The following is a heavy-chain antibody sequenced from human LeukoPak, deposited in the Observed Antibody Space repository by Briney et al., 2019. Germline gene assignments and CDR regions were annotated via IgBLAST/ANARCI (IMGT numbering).Heavy chain of an antibody. CDR1: GYTLTELS. CDR3: ALVGATSYGMDV. Sequence: ASVKVSCKVSGYTLTELSMHSVRQAPGKGLEWMGGFDPEDGETIYAQKFQGRVTMTEDTSTDTAYMELGSLRSEDTAVYYCALVGATSYGMDVWGQGTTVTVSS. J-gene: IGHJ6*02. CDR2: FDPEDGET. D-gene: IGHD1-26*01. V-gene: IGHV1-24*01.